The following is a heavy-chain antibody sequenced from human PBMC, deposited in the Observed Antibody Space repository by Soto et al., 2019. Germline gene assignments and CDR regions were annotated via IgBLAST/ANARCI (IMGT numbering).Heavy chain of an antibody. Sequence: VGSLRLSYADSGFTFRIYAISRLRQAPGQGGAWVSALRCSGGSTSNAESVKGRFTIPRDKSNDTQYLQLNSLRAEDTVVYYCAKLPRRAGREYFENWGQGTQVTVSS. J-gene: IGHJ4*02. CDR2: LRCSGGST. CDR3: AKLPRRAGREYFEN. D-gene: IGHD6-6*01. CDR1: GFTFRIYA. V-gene: IGHV3-23*01.